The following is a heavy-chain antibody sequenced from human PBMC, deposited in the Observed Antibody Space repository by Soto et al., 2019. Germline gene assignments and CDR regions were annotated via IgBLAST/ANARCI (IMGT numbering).Heavy chain of an antibody. Sequence: SETLSLTCAVYGGSFSGYYWSWIRQPPGKGLEWIGEINHSGSTNYNPSLKSRVTISVDTSKNQFSLKLTSVTAADTAVYYCARGMQQMILRDYWGQGTLVTVSS. CDR1: GGSFSGYY. CDR3: ARGMQQMILRDY. CDR2: INHSGST. D-gene: IGHD6-13*01. V-gene: IGHV4-34*01. J-gene: IGHJ4*02.